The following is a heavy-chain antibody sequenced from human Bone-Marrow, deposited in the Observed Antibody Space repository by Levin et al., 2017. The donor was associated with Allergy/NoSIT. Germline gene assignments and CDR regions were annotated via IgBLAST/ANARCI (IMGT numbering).Heavy chain of an antibody. J-gene: IGHJ4*02. V-gene: IGHV3-66*01. D-gene: IGHD3-10*01. CDR1: GFTVSSNY. CDR3: AKDSGSR. CDR2: LYSGGNT. Sequence: PGGSLRLSCAASGFTVSSNYMSWVRQAPGKGLEWVSVLYSGGNTYYSDSVKGRFTISRDNSENTLFLQMNSLRVEDTAVYYCAKDSGSRWGQGTLVTVSS.